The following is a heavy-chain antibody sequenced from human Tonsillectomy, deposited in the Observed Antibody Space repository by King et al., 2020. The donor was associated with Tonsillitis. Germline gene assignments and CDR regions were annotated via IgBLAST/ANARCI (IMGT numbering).Heavy chain of an antibody. J-gene: IGHJ1*01. Sequence: VQLQQWGAGLLKPSETLSLTCAVYGGSFSGYYWSWIRQPPGKGLEWIGEINHSGSTNYNPSLKSRVTISVDTSKNQFSLKLSSVTAADTAVYYCARGEEYSSSSLYFQHWGQGTLVTVSS. D-gene: IGHD6-6*01. V-gene: IGHV4-34*01. CDR2: INHSGST. CDR1: GGSFSGYY. CDR3: ARGEEYSSSSLYFQH.